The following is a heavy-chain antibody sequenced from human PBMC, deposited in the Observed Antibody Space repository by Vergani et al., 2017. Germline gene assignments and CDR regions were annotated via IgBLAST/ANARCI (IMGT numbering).Heavy chain of an antibody. V-gene: IGHV3-53*01. CDR3: AGASHFMVRGAPLEAVDI. CDR1: GFTVSSNY. D-gene: IGHD3-10*01. CDR2: IYSGGST. Sequence: EVQLLESGGGLVQPGGSLRLSCAASGFTVSSNYMSWVPQAPGKGGEWVPVIYSGGSTYYADSVKGRFTISRDNSKNTLYLQMNSLRAEDTAVYYCAGASHFMVRGAPLEAVDIWGQGTMVTVSS. J-gene: IGHJ3*02.